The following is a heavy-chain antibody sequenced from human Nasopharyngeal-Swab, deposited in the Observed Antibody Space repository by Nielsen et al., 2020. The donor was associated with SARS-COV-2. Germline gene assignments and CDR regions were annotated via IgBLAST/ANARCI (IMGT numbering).Heavy chain of an antibody. CDR2: IYGADFDT. J-gene: IGHJ6*02. V-gene: IGHV5-51*01. Sequence: GGSLRLSCKGSGYDFSTYWIGWVRQMPGQGLEWVGFIYGADFDTRYNPSLQDHVTISADRSISTAYLQWRSLKASDTAIYYCVRHEATYYSFYGLDVWGQGTSVTVSS. CDR1: GYDFSTYW. CDR3: VRHEATYYSFYGLDV.